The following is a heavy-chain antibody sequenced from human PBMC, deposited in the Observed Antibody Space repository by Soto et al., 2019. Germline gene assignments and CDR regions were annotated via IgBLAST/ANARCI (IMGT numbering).Heavy chain of an antibody. Sequence: ASLNVSCKTVGYGFSSDAGHWRSNDQAQRLEWMGWINAGNGNTKYSQKFQGRVTITRDTSASTAYMELSSLRSEDTAVYYCASSYSNYALIDYYYYGMDVWGQGTTVTVSS. CDR2: INAGNGNT. CDR3: ASSYSNYALIDYYYYGMDV. CDR1: GYGFSSDA. D-gene: IGHD4-4*01. J-gene: IGHJ6*02. V-gene: IGHV1-3*01.